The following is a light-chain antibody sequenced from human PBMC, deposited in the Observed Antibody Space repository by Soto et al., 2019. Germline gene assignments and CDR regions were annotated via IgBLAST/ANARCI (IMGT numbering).Light chain of an antibody. V-gene: IGKV1-39*01. CDR1: QSLSTY. CDR2: SVS. Sequence: DIQMTKSPSSMSTSVGDRVTITCRASQSLSTYLNWYQHKQWKATKVLIYSVSSFQSGVPSRFSGSGAGTDFTLTITSIKPENDASYYCQHRYGTPPTFGQETKVQI. J-gene: IGKJ1*01. CDR3: QHRYGTPPT.